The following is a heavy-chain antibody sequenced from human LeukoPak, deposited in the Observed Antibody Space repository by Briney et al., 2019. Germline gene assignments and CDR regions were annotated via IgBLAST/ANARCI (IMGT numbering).Heavy chain of an antibody. CDR2: ISRSIS. V-gene: IGHV3-11*05. J-gene: IGHJ3*02. Sequence: GGSLRLSCAASGFTVSSNYMSWVRQAPGKGLEWVSFISRSISHYADSVRGRFTISRDNAKSSLYLQMNSLRAEDTAVYYCARDSQAFDIWGQGTVVTVSS. CDR1: GFTVSSNY. CDR3: ARDSQAFDI.